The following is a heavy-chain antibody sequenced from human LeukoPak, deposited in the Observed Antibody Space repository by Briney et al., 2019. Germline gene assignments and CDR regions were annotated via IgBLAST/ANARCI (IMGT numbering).Heavy chain of an antibody. V-gene: IGHV1-8*03. CDR1: GYTFTSDD. CDR3: ARDLQRDGYAHDY. D-gene: IGHD5-24*01. Sequence: GASVKVSCKASGYTFTSDDINWVRQAAGQGLEWMGWMNPNSGNTGYAQKFQGRVTITRNTSISTAYMELSSLRSEDTAVYYCARDLQRDGYAHDYWGQGTLVTVSS. J-gene: IGHJ4*02. CDR2: MNPNSGNT.